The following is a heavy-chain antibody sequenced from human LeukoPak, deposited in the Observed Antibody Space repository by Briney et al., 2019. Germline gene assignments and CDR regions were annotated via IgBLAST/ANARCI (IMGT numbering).Heavy chain of an antibody. CDR1: EFSSSNYW. Sequence: GGSLRPSCVVSEFSSSNYWMSWVRQAPGKGLEWVANIKQDGSQENYVDSVKGRFTISRDNAKNSVYLQMNGLRVEDTAVYYCVREWAGGLAAAGTRIEGSYWGQGTQVTVSS. CDR3: VREWAGGLAAAGTRIEGSY. D-gene: IGHD6-13*01. CDR2: IKQDGSQE. V-gene: IGHV3-7*01. J-gene: IGHJ4*02.